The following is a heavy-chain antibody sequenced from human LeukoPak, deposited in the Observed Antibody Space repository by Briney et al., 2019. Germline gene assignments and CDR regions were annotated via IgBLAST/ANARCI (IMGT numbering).Heavy chain of an antibody. CDR1: GYTFTSYG. V-gene: IGHV1-18*01. J-gene: IGHJ5*02. Sequence: ASVKASCKASGYTFTSYGISWVRQAPGQGLEWMGWISAYNGNTNYAQKLQGRVTMTTDTSTSTAYMELRSLRSDDTAVYYCARDRVRSTSPNWFDPWGQGTLVTVSS. D-gene: IGHD3-10*01. CDR2: ISAYNGNT. CDR3: ARDRVRSTSPNWFDP.